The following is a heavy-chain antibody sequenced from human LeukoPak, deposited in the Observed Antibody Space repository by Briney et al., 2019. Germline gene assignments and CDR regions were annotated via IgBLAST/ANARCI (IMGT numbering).Heavy chain of an antibody. D-gene: IGHD3-9*01. J-gene: IGHJ4*02. CDR3: ARDQYRVSRYFDWSRISYFDY. Sequence: GASVKVSCKVSGYTLTELSMHWVRQAPGKGLEWMGGFDPEDGETIYAQKFQGRVTMTRDTSISTAYMELSRLRSDDTAVYYCARDQYRVSRYFDWSRISYFDYWGQGTLVTVSS. CDR2: FDPEDGET. V-gene: IGHV1-24*01. CDR1: GYTLTELS.